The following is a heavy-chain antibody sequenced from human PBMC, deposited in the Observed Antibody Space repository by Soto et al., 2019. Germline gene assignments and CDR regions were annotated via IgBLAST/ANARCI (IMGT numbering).Heavy chain of an antibody. CDR2: IYPGDSDT. CDR1: GYSFTSYW. CDR3: ARHGSEYCISTSCWVAFDY. J-gene: IGHJ4*02. Sequence: GESLKISCKGSGYSFTSYWIGWVRQMPGKGLEWMGIIYPGDSDTRYSPSFQGQVTISADKSISTAYLQWSSLKASDTAMYYCARHGSEYCISTSCWVAFDYWGQGTLVTVSS. V-gene: IGHV5-51*01. D-gene: IGHD2-2*01.